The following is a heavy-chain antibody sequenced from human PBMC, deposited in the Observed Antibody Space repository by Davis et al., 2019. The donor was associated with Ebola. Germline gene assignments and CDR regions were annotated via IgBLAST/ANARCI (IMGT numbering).Heavy chain of an antibody. V-gene: IGHV3-30*03. CDR2: ISYDGSNK. CDR3: ARDDDVGWLQFDY. Sequence: PGGSLRLSCAASGFTFSSYGMHWVRQAPGKGLEWVAVISYDGSNKYHADSVKGRFTISRDNSKNTLYLQMNSLRDEDTAVYYCARDDDVGWLQFDYWGQGTLVTVSS. CDR1: GFTFSSYG. J-gene: IGHJ4*02. D-gene: IGHD5-24*01.